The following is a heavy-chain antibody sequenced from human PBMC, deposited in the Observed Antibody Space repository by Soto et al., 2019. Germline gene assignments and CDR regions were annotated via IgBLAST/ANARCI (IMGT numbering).Heavy chain of an antibody. CDR2: IYYSGST. CDR1: GGSISSSSYY. J-gene: IGHJ4*02. V-gene: IGHV4-39*01. D-gene: IGHD6-6*01. CDR3: ARRRIAAFGYFDY. Sequence: SETLSLTCTVSGGSISSSSYYWGWIRQPPGKGLEWIGSIYYSGSTYYNPSLKSRVTISVDTSKNQFSLKLSSVTAADTAVYYCARRRIAAFGYFDYWGQGTLVTVSS.